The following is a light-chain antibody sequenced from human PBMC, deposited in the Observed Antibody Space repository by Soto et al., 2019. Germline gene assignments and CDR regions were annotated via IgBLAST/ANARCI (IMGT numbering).Light chain of an antibody. CDR1: SSDVGGYNY. Sequence: QSALTQPPSASGSPGQSVTSSCTGTSSDVGGYNYVSWYQQHPGKAPKLMIYEVSKRPSGVPDRFSGSKSGNTASLTVSGIQVEDEADYYCSSYAGSNIVVFGGGTKLTVL. J-gene: IGLJ2*01. CDR2: EVS. CDR3: SSYAGSNIVV. V-gene: IGLV2-8*01.